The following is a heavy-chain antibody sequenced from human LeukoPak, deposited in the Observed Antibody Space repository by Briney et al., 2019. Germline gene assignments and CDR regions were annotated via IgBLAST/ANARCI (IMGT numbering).Heavy chain of an antibody. V-gene: IGHV3-48*03. CDR3: AELGITMIGGV. J-gene: IGHJ6*04. Sequence: GGSLRLSCAACGFTFSNEMNWVRQAPGKGLEWVSYISSSGSTIYYADSAKGRFTISRDNAKNSLYLQMNSLRAEDTAVYYCAELGITMIGGVWGKGTTVTISS. CDR1: GFTFSNE. D-gene: IGHD3-10*02. CDR2: ISSSGSTI.